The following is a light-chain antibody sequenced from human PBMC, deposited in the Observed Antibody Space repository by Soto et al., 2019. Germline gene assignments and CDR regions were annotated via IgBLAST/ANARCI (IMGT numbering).Light chain of an antibody. Sequence: DIQLTQSPSFLSTSVGDRVTITCRASQDIMNYLAWYQQKPGKAPKVLIYAASTLLSGVPSRFSGSGSGTEFTLTISSLQPDDFATYYCQQYNSYSSWTFGQGTEVDIK. CDR3: QQYNSYSSWT. CDR1: QDIMNY. CDR2: AAS. V-gene: IGKV1-9*01. J-gene: IGKJ1*01.